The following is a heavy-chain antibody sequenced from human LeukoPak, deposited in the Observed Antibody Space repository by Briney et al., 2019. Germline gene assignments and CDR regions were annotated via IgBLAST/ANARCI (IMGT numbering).Heavy chain of an antibody. J-gene: IGHJ4*02. D-gene: IGHD3-22*01. V-gene: IGHV4-39*01. CDR2: IYYSGNT. CDR1: GGSISGSSYY. Sequence: KPSETLSLTCTVSGGSISGSSYYWGWIRQPPGKGLEWIGNIYYSGNTYYSPSLKSRVAISVDTSKNQFSLKLSSVTAVDTAVYYCARRVAYYDGFDYWGQGTLVTVSS. CDR3: ARRVAYYDGFDY.